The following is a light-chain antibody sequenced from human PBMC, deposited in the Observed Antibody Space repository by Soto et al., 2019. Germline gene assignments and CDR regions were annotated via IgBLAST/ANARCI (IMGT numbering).Light chain of an antibody. Sequence: QSVLTQPPSASGSPGQSVTISCTGTSSDVGGYNYVSWYQQHPGKAPKLMIYEVSKRPSGVPDRFSGSKSGNTASLTVSGLQAEDEADYYCCSYAGSNNAVFGGGTKLTVL. CDR3: CSYAGSNNAV. J-gene: IGLJ2*01. V-gene: IGLV2-8*01. CDR2: EVS. CDR1: SSDVGGYNY.